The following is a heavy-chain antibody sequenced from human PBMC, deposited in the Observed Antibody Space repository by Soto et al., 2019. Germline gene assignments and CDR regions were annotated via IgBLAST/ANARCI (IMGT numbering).Heavy chain of an antibody. V-gene: IGHV4-59*12. Sequence: SQTRSLTCSVGGGSISRCYWSWIRQPPGKGLEWIGYVHDSWGSHYNPSLKSRVAISLDTSKSQFSLKLTSVTATDTAVYYCAREGYSSGYYYYYRMDVWGQGTTVPSP. CDR1: GGSISRCY. D-gene: IGHD3-22*01. CDR3: AREGYSSGYYYYYRMDV. CDR2: VHDSWGS. J-gene: IGHJ6*02.